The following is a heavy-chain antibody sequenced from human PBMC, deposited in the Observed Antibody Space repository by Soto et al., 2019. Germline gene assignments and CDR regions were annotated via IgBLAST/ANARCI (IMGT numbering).Heavy chain of an antibody. CDR1: GFTFSSYA. D-gene: IGHD1-26*01. Sequence: EVQLLESGGGLVQPGGSLRLSCAASGFTFSSYAMRWVRQAPGKGLEWVSAISGSGGSTYYADSVEGRFTVSRDTSKNTLYLQMNSLRAEDTAVYYCARRGSGSYYDYWGQGTLVTVSS. V-gene: IGHV3-23*01. CDR2: ISGSGGST. CDR3: ARRGSGSYYDY. J-gene: IGHJ4*02.